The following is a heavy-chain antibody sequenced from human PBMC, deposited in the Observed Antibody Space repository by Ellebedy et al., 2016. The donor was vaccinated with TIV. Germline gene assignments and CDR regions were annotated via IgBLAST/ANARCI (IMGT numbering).Heavy chain of an antibody. CDR3: TRGSGSFLYAFDI. J-gene: IGHJ3*02. Sequence: GESLKISCTASGFTFGDYAMSWFRQAPGKGLKWVGFIRSKAYGGTTEYAASVKGRFTISRDDSKSIAYLQMNSLKTEDTAVYYCTRGSGSFLYAFDIWGQGTMVTVSS. CDR2: IRSKAYGGTT. V-gene: IGHV3-49*03. CDR1: GFTFGDYA. D-gene: IGHD1-26*01.